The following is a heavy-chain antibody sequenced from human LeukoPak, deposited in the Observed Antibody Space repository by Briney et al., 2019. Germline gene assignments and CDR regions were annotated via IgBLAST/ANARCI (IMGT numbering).Heavy chain of an antibody. V-gene: IGHV1-69*04. CDR2: IIPMLGIA. J-gene: IGHJ4*02. CDR1: GGTFSSYA. CDR3: ARDYGVGSTAFDYF. Sequence: SVKVSCKASGGTFSSYAISWVRQAPGQGLEWMGRIIPMLGIANYAQKFQGRVTITADKSTSTAYMELSSLRSEDTAVYYCARDYGVGSTAFDYFWGQGTLVTVSS. D-gene: IGHD1-26*01.